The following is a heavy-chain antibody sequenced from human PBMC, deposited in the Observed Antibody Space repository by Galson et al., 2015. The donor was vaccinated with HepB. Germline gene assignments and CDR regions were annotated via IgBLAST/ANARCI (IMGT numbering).Heavy chain of an antibody. J-gene: IGHJ4*02. CDR3: ARRDYYDFWSGYPLDY. V-gene: IGHV1-8*01. CDR1: GYTFTSYD. CDR2: MNPNSGNT. Sequence: SVKVSCKASGYTFTSYDINWVRQATGQGLEWMGWMNPNSGNTGYAQKFQGRVTMTRNTSISTAYMELSSLRSEDTAVYYCARRDYYDFWSGYPLDYWGRGTLVTVSS. D-gene: IGHD3-3*01.